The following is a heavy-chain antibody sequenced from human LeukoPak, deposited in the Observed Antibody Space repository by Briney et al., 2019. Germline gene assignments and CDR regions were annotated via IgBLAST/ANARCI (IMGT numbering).Heavy chain of an antibody. CDR3: ARGGSTSCYWVDY. J-gene: IGHJ4*02. CDR1: GYTFTTYG. V-gene: IGHV1-18*01. D-gene: IGHD2-2*01. Sequence: ASVKVSCKAPGYTFTTYGISWVRHAPGQGLEWMGWISTYNGNTNYAQKLKGSVSLSTDTSTSTVCMGLWRLRSDATALYYSARGGSTSCYWVDYWGQGTLVTVSS. CDR2: ISTYNGNT.